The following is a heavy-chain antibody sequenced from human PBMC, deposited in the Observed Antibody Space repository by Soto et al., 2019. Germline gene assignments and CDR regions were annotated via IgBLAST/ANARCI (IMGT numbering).Heavy chain of an antibody. J-gene: IGHJ6*03. V-gene: IGHV3-23*01. CDR2: ISGSGGST. CDR3: AKAQLRIYYMDV. CDR1: GFTFSSYA. D-gene: IGHD4-17*01. Sequence: SGGSLRLSCAASGFTFSSYAMSWVRQAPGKGLEWVSAISGSGGSTYYADSVKGRFTISRDNSKNTLYLQMNSLRAEDTAVYYCAKAQLRIYYMDVWGKGTTVTVSS.